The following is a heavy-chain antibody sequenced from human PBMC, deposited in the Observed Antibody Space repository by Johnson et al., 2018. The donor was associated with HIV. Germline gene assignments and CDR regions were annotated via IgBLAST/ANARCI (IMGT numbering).Heavy chain of an antibody. V-gene: IGHV3-23*04. Sequence: EVQLVESGGGLVQPGGSLRLSCAASGFSFSEYAMSWVRQAPGKGLEWVSAISAGGGSTFFADSVKGRFTISRDNSKNMLYLQLNSLRAEDTAVYYCARDRGWGGTDAVDIWGQGTMVTVSS. J-gene: IGHJ3*02. CDR1: GFSFSEYA. CDR3: ARDRGWGGTDAVDI. D-gene: IGHD3-10*01. CDR2: ISAGGGST.